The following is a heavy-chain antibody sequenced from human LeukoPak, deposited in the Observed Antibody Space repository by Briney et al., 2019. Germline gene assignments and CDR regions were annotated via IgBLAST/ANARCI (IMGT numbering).Heavy chain of an antibody. V-gene: IGHV4-59*01. CDR3: ARADYGSGSYYPGWFDP. CDR1: GGSISSYY. J-gene: IGHJ5*02. D-gene: IGHD3-10*01. CDR2: IYYSGST. Sequence: KTSETLSLTCTVSGGSISSYYWSWIRQPPGKGLEWIGYIYYSGSTNYNPSLKSRVTISVDTSKNQFSLKLSSVTAADTAVYYCARADYGSGSYYPGWFDPWGQGTLVTVSS.